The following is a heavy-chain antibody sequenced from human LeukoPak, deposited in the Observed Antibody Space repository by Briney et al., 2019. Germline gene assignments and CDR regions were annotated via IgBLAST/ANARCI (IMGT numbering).Heavy chain of an antibody. V-gene: IGHV4-4*07. J-gene: IGHJ3*02. Sequence: SETLSLTCTVSGGSISSYYWSWIRQPAGKGREWIGRIYTSGSTNYNPSLKSRVTMSVDTSKNQFSLKLSSVTAADTAVYYCARESSGYYYDPYDAFDIWGQGTMVTVSS. CDR2: IYTSGST. CDR1: GGSISSYY. CDR3: ARESSGYYYDPYDAFDI. D-gene: IGHD3-22*01.